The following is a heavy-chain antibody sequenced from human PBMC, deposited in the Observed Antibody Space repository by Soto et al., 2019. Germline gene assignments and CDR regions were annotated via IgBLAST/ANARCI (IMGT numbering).Heavy chain of an antibody. J-gene: IGHJ4*02. CDR3: ARVAFQSFDY. CDR2: INPSDGST. CDR1: GYSFTRYY. V-gene: IGHV1-46*04. Sequence: ASVKVSCKASGYSFTRYYIHWARQAPGQGLEWMGVINPSDGSTSYAQKLQGRVTMTRDTSTGTVYMELSSLRSEDTAAYYCARVAFQSFDYWGRGTLVTVSS. D-gene: IGHD3-16*01.